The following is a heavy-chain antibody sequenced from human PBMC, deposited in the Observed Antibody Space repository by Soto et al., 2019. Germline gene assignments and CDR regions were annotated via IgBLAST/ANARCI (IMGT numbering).Heavy chain of an antibody. CDR3: ARDADSSGLHY. CDR2: IYPAGPT. J-gene: IGHJ4*02. Sequence: GGSLRLSCAASGFTVSGMFMNWVRQAPGKGLEWVSVIYPAGPTYYADSVKGRFTISRDNSKNTLFLQLNNLRAEDTAVYYCARDADSSGLHYWGQGTLVTVSS. D-gene: IGHD6-19*01. CDR1: GFTVSGMF. V-gene: IGHV3-53*01.